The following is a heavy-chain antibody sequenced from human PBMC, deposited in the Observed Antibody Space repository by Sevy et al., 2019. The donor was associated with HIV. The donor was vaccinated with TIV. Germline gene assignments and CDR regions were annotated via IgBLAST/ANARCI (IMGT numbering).Heavy chain of an antibody. CDR3: ARSGSIYCSSTSCVNWFDP. J-gene: IGHJ5*02. D-gene: IGHD2-2*01. CDR2: IYPGDSDT. CDR1: GYSFTSYW. Sequence: GESLKISCKGSGYSFTSYWIGWVRQMPGKGLEWMGIIYPGDSDTRYSPSFQGQVTISADKSISTAYQQWSSLKASDTAMYNCARSGSIYCSSTSCVNWFDPWGQGTLVTVSS. V-gene: IGHV5-51*01.